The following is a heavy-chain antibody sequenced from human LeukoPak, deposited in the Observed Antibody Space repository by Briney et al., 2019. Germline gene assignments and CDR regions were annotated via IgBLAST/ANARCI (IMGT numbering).Heavy chain of an antibody. J-gene: IGHJ5*02. CDR3: AGVVSGSGSWITPNWFDP. CDR2: IIPIFGTA. V-gene: IGHV1-69*05. CDR1: GGTFSSYA. Sequence: SVKVSCKASGGTFSSYAISWVRQAPGQGLEWMGGIIPIFGTANYAQKFQGRVTITTVESTSTAYMELSSLRSEDTAVYYCAGVVSGSGSWITPNWFDPWGQGTLVTVSS. D-gene: IGHD3-10*01.